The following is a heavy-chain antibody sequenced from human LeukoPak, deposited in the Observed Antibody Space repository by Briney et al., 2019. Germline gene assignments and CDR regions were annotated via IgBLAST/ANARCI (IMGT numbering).Heavy chain of an antibody. CDR2: IYYSRIT. CDR3: ARHIGSSSWFDP. Sequence: SETLSLTCIVSLGSISSSKDYWGCIRQPPGKGLEWIGYIYYSRITYYNPSLKSRVTISVDTSKNQFSLKLSSVTAADTVVYYCARHIGSSSWFDPWGQGTLVTVSS. D-gene: IGHD6-6*01. V-gene: IGHV4-39*01. J-gene: IGHJ5*02. CDR1: LGSISSSKDY.